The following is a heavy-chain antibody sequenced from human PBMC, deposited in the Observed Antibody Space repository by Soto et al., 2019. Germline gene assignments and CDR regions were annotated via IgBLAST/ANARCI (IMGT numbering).Heavy chain of an antibody. Sequence: QGQLVQSGPEAKKPGASVKVSCKASVYTFSRYGISWVRQAPGQGLEWMGWISGYNGDTKYAQKVQGRVTMTIDTSTYTAYMELRSLTSDDTAIYYCAKNGQPPYYYYGMDVWGQGTTVTVSS. CDR1: VYTFSRYG. D-gene: IGHD2-8*01. J-gene: IGHJ6*02. CDR2: ISGYNGDT. V-gene: IGHV1-18*01. CDR3: AKNGQPPYYYYGMDV.